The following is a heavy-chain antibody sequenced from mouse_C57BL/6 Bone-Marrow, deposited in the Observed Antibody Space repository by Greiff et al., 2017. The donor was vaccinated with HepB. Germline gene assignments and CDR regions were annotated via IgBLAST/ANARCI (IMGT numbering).Heavy chain of an antibody. V-gene: IGHV1-52*01. CDR3: ASDYYGSTMDY. D-gene: IGHD1-1*01. CDR1: GYTFTSYW. J-gene: IGHJ4*01. Sequence: QVQLQQPGAELVRPGSSVKLSCKASGYTFTSYWMHWVKQRHIKGLEWIGNIDPYDSETHYNQKFKDKATLTVDKSSSTAYMHLSSLTSEDSAFYSCASDYYGSTMDYWGRGTSVTVSS. CDR2: IDPYDSET.